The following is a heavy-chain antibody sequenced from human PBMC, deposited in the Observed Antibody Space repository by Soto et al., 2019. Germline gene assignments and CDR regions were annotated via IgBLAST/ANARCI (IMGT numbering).Heavy chain of an antibody. J-gene: IGHJ4*02. CDR1: GGTFNTYT. CDR2: IIPMFGTA. Sequence: QVQLVQSGAEVKKPGSSVKVSCKASGGTFNTYTISWVRQAPGQGLEWMGGIIPMFGTAKYAQKFQGRVTITADESTTTAYMELSSLGSDDTAVYYCARLPDYFTRSGYYYGVDYWGQGTLVTVSS. V-gene: IGHV1-69*01. D-gene: IGHD3-22*01. CDR3: ARLPDYFTRSGYYYGVDY.